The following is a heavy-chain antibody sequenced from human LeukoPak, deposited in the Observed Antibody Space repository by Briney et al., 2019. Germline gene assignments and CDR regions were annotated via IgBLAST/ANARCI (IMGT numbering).Heavy chain of an antibody. CDR1: GFTFSTYG. Sequence: GGSLRLSCAASGFTFSTYGLHWVRQAPGRGLEWVAVLSYDGSNKYYADSVKGRFTISRDISKNTLFLEMNSLRAEDTAVYYCARDSPGYLAYDSWGQGTLVTVSS. D-gene: IGHD1-1*01. CDR2: LSYDGSNK. J-gene: IGHJ4*02. CDR3: ARDSPGYLAYDS. V-gene: IGHV3-30*03.